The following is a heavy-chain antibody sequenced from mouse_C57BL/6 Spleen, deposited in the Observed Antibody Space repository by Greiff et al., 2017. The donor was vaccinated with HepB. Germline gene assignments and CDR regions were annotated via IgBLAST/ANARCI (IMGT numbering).Heavy chain of an antibody. Sequence: QVHVKQPGAELVRPGSSVKLSCKASGYTFTSYWMHWVKQRPIQGLEWIGNIDPSDSETHYNQKFKDKATLTVDKSSSTAYMQLSSLTSEDSAVYYCARGRGNYVGYYFDYWGQGTALTVSS. J-gene: IGHJ2*01. D-gene: IGHD2-1*01. CDR3: ARGRGNYVGYYFDY. V-gene: IGHV1-52*01. CDR2: IDPSDSET. CDR1: GYTFTSYW.